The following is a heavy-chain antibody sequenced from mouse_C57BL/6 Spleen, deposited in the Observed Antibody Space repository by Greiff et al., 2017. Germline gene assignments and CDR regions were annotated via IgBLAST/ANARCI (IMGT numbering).Heavy chain of an antibody. CDR3: ARTDYYGSSEGDY. D-gene: IGHD1-1*01. J-gene: IGHJ2*01. Sequence: QVQLQQPGAELVKPGASVKMSCKASGYTFTSYWITWVKQRPGQGLEWIGDIYPGSGSTTYNEKFKSKATLTVDTSSSTAYMQLSSLTSEDSAVYYCARTDYYGSSEGDYWGQGTTLTVSS. CDR1: GYTFTSYW. CDR2: IYPGSGST. V-gene: IGHV1-55*01.